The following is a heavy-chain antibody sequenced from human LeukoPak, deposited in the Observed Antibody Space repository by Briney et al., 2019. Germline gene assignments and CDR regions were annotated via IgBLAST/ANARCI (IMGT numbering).Heavy chain of an antibody. J-gene: IGHJ4*02. CDR3: ARGSFRHYYDSSGYYYPLDY. CDR1: GFTFGDYA. V-gene: IGHV3-74*01. CDR2: INSDGSST. Sequence: GGSLRLSCTGSGFTFGDYAISWVRQAPGKGLVWVSRINSDGSSTSYADSVKGRFTISRDNDKNTLYLQMNSLRAEDTAVYYCARGSFRHYYDSSGYYYPLDYWGQGTLVTVSS. D-gene: IGHD3-22*01.